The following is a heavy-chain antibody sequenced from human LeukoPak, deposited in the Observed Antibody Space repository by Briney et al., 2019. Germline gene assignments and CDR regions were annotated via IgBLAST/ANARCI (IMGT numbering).Heavy chain of an antibody. V-gene: IGHV3-21*01. J-gene: IGHJ4*02. CDR1: GFTFSSYS. D-gene: IGHD3-10*01. Sequence: GGSLRLSCAASGFTFSSYSMNWVRQAPGKGLEWVSSISSSSSYIYSADSVKGRFTISRDNAKNSLYLQMNSLRAEDTAVYYCARAAKFEFYFDYWGQGTLVTVSS. CDR3: ARAAKFEFYFDY. CDR2: ISSSSSYI.